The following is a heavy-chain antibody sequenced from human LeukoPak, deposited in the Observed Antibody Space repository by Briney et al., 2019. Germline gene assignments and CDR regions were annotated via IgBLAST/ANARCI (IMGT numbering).Heavy chain of an antibody. CDR2: ISTYNGNT. J-gene: IGHJ4*02. CDR3: ARSMVRAVAQVASDY. V-gene: IGHV1-18*01. CDR1: GYTYTDYG. D-gene: IGHD3-10*01. Sequence: ASVKVSYKASGYTYTDYGINWVRQAPGQGLEWMGWISTYNGNTIYAEKLQGRVTMTRDTSTSTAYMDLRSLRSDDTAVYYCARSMVRAVAQVASDYWGQGTLVTVSS.